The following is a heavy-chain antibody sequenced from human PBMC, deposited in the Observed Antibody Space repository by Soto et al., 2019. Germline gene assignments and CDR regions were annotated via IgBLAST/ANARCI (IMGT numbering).Heavy chain of an antibody. CDR3: AKASGGAYYFDY. CDR2: ISYDGSNT. D-gene: IGHD2-8*02. Sequence: GGSLRLSCAASGFTFSSYAMHWVRQPPGKGLEWVAIISYDGSNTYYADSVKGRFTISRDNSKNTVYLQMNSLRAEDTAVYYCAKASGGAYYFDYWGQGTLVTVSS. J-gene: IGHJ4*02. V-gene: IGHV3-30-3*01. CDR1: GFTFSSYA.